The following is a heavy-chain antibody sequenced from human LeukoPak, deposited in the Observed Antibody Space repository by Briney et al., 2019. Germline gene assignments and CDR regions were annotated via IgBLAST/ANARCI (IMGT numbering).Heavy chain of an antibody. J-gene: IGHJ6*03. CDR3: AKDPDYYYMDV. Sequence: GGSLRLSCAASGSTFSNYAMIWVRQPPGKGLEWVSAISGRGGWTYYADSVKGRFTISRDDSKNMMWLQMNSLRAEDTALYYCAKDPDYYYMDVWGKGTTVTVSS. V-gene: IGHV3-23*01. CDR2: ISGRGGWT. CDR1: GSTFSNYA.